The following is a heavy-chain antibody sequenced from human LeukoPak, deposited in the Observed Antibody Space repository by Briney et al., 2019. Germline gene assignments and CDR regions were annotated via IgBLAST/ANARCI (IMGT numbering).Heavy chain of an antibody. CDR3: ARDPHFGRPTHDWHFDV. D-gene: IGHD1-14*01. J-gene: IGHJ2*01. CDR1: GGTFTSSDA. CDR2: IIPMIDFT. V-gene: IGHV1-69*04. Sequence: SVKVSRKASGGTFTSSDAVNWVRQAPGQGLEWMGRIIPMIDFTEYSQTFQGRVTITADKSTSAAYMEVSSLTSEDSAMYYCARDPHFGRPTHDWHFDVWGRGILVTVSS.